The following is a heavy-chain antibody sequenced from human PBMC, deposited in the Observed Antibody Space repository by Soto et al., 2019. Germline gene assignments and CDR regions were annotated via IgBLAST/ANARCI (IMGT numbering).Heavy chain of an antibody. Sequence: QVQLQASGPGLVKPSETLSLTCTVTGGSISTYYWSWIRQPPGKGLVWIGHIYYTGNTNYNPSLKIRVTISVDTSSNRFSLRLRSVSAAHTAVYYCARGQSFEFHNWFVPWGQGTLVT. V-gene: IGHV4-59*13. D-gene: IGHD3-10*01. CDR3: ARGQSFEFHNWFVP. J-gene: IGHJ5*02. CDR1: GGSISTYY. CDR2: IYYTGNT.